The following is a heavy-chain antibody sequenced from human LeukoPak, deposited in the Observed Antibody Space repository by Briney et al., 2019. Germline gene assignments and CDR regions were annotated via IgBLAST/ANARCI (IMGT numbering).Heavy chain of an antibody. J-gene: IGHJ4*02. Sequence: EASVKVSCKASGYTFTSYYMHWVRQAPGQGLEWMGIINPSGGSTSYAQKFQGRVTMTRDTSTSTVYMELSSLRSEDTAVYYCARGQYGMGIAASFDYWGQGTLVTVSP. CDR1: GYTFTSYY. V-gene: IGHV1-46*01. CDR2: INPSGGST. CDR3: ARGQYGMGIAASFDY. D-gene: IGHD6-13*01.